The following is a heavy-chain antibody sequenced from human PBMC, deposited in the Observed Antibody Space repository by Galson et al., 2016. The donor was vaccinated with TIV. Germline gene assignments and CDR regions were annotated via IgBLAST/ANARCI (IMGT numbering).Heavy chain of an antibody. Sequence: SGFTVSRNYMSWVRQAPGKGLEWISIIYSGGNPYYADSVEGRFTISRDTSKNTVYLQMNSLRAEDTAVYYCARDNNWNYANDAFDLWGQGTMVTVSS. D-gene: IGHD1-7*01. J-gene: IGHJ3*01. CDR2: IYSGGNP. CDR3: ARDNNWNYANDAFDL. CDR1: GFTVSRNY. V-gene: IGHV3-53*01.